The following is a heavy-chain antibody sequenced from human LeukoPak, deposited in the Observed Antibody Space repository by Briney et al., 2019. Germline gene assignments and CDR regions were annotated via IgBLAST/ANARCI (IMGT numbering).Heavy chain of an antibody. D-gene: IGHD3-10*01. Sequence: PSETLSLTCAVSGYSISSGYYWGWIRQPPGKGLEWIGSIYHSGSTYYNPSLKSRVTISVDTSKNQFSLKLSSVTAADTAVYYCARSGSGHIFDYWGREPWSPSPQ. J-gene: IGHJ4*02. CDR2: IYHSGST. V-gene: IGHV4-38-2*01. CDR1: GYSISSGYY. CDR3: ARSGSGHIFDY.